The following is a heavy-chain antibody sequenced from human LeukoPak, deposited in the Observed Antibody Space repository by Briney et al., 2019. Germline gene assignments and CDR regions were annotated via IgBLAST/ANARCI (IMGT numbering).Heavy chain of an antibody. J-gene: IGHJ4*02. CDR3: ARVKGSYSVDY. V-gene: IGHV3-11*06. CDR1: GFTFSNAW. Sequence: GGSLRLSCAVSGFTFSNAWMSWVRQAPGKGLEWVSFISSSSSYTHYTDSVKGRFTISRDNAKNSLYLQMNSLGVEDTAVYYCARVKGSYSVDYWGQGTLVTVSS. D-gene: IGHD3-10*01. CDR2: ISSSSSYT.